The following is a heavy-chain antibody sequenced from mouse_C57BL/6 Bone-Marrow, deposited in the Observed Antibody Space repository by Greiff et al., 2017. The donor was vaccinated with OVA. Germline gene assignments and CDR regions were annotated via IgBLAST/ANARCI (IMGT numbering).Heavy chain of an antibody. CDR3: ARGGNLR. V-gene: IGHV1-50*01. Sequence: QVQLQQSGAELVKPGASVKLSCKASGYTFTSYWMQWVKQRPGQGLEWIGEIDPSDSYPNYNQKFKGKATLTVDTSSSTAYMQLSSLTSEDSAVYYCARGGNLRWGQGTTLTVSS. J-gene: IGHJ2*01. CDR1: GYTFTSYW. CDR2: IDPSDSYP.